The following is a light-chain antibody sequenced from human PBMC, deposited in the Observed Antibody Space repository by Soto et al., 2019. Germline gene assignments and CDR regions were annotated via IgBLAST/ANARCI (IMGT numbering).Light chain of an antibody. CDR1: QDISNY. Sequence: DIQMNQSKTSLSPSVEDRVTITCQASQDISNYLNWYQQKPGKAPKLLIYDASNLETGVPSRFSGSGSGTEFTLTISSLQPDDFATYYCQQYNSYSTFCQVTKVDI. J-gene: IGKJ1*01. V-gene: IGKV1-33*01. CDR3: QQYNSYST. CDR2: DAS.